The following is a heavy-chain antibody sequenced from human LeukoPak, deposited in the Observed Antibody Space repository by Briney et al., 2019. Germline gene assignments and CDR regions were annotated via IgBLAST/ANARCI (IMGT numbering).Heavy chain of an antibody. J-gene: IGHJ6*03. CDR2: IYPNSGGT. V-gene: IGHV1-2*02. D-gene: IGHD6-19*01. CDR1: GYTFTGYY. Sequence: ASVKVSCKASGYTFTGYYMHWLRQAPGQGLEWMGWIYPNSGGTNYAQKFQGRVTMTRDTSISTAYMELSRLRSDDTAVYYCARSEQFPYYMDVWGKGTTVTISS. CDR3: ARSEQFPYYMDV.